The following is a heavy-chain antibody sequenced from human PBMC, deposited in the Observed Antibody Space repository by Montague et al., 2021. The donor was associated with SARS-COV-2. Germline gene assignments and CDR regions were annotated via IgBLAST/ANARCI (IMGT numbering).Heavy chain of an antibody. Sequence: SETLSLTCTVSGGSISSSSYYWGWIRQPPGKGLEWIGSIYYSGSTHYNPSLKSRVTISVDTSKNQFSPKLSSVTAADTAVYYRARQENSSGWFKPDAFDIWGQGTMVTVSS. J-gene: IGHJ3*02. D-gene: IGHD6-19*01. CDR1: GGSISSSSYY. CDR3: ARQENSSGWFKPDAFDI. V-gene: IGHV4-39*01. CDR2: IYYSGST.